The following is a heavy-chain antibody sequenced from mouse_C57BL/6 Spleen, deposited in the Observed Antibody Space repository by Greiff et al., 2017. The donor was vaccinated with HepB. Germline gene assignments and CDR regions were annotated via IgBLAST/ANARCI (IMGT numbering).Heavy chain of an antibody. D-gene: IGHD1-1*01. CDR2: ISSGGDYI. J-gene: IGHJ1*03. CDR1: GFTFSSYA. V-gene: IGHV5-9-1*02. CDR3: TREYYGSSYGYFDV. Sequence: EVMLVESGEGLVKPGGSLKLSCAASGFTFSSYAMSWVRQTPEKRLEWVAYISSGGDYIYYADTVKGRFTISRDNARNTLYLQMSSLKSEDTAMYYCTREYYGSSYGYFDVWGTGTTVTVSS.